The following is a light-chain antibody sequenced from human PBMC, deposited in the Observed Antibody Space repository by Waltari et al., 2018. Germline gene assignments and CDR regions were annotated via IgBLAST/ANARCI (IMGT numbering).Light chain of an antibody. J-gene: IGLJ3*02. CDR1: SPNIVDSH. Sequence: QSVLTQPPSVSAAPGQKVTISCPGGSPNIVDSHASWYQQLPRAAPKPLIYEKNRRPSGIPDRFSCSKSGTSATLDITGLQTGDEGDYYCGSCDTRLNTGVFGGGTKLTVL. V-gene: IGLV1-51*01. CDR3: GSCDTRLNTGV. CDR2: EKN.